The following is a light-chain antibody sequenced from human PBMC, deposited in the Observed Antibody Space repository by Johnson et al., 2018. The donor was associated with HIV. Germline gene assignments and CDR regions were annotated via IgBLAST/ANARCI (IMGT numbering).Light chain of an antibody. V-gene: IGLV1-51*02. CDR3: GTWDASLSVNV. Sequence: HYVLTQPPSVSAAPGQKVTISCSGSSSNIGRNYVSWYQQLPGTAPKLLIYQNTWRPSWIPDRFSGSTSGASATLAITGLQTGDEADYYCGTWDASLSVNVFGPGTKVTVL. CDR2: QNT. J-gene: IGLJ1*01. CDR1: SSNIGRNY.